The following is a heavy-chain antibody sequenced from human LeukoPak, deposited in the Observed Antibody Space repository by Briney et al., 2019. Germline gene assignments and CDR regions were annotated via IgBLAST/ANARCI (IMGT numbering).Heavy chain of an antibody. CDR3: ARERTYYYDSSGLLADVFDY. V-gene: IGHV4-38-2*02. CDR1: GYSISSGYH. CDR2: MSHSGST. Sequence: SETLSLTCVVSGYSISSGYHWGWIRQPPGKGLEWIGSMSHSGSTYYNPSLKSRVTISVDTSKNQFSLKLSSVTAADTAVYYCARERTYYYDSSGLLADVFDYWGQGTLVTVSS. D-gene: IGHD3-22*01. J-gene: IGHJ4*02.